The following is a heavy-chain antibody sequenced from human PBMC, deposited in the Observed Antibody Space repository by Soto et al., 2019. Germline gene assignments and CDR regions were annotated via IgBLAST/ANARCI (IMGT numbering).Heavy chain of an antibody. CDR1: GGSISSGGYY. J-gene: IGHJ5*02. CDR2: IYYSGST. CDR3: ARKNIVVVVAADNWFDP. Sequence: QVQLQESGPGLVKPSQTLSLTCTVSGGSISSGGYYWSWIRQHPGKGLECIGYIYYSGSTYYNPSLKSRVTISVDTSKNQFSLKLSSVTAADTAVYYSARKNIVVVVAADNWFDPWGQGTLVTVSS. D-gene: IGHD2-15*01. V-gene: IGHV4-31*03.